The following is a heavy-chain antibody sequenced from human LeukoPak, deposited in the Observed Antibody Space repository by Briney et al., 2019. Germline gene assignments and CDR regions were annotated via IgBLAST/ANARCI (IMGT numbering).Heavy chain of an antibody. CDR3: ATGGGDFGYRNWFDP. CDR2: FDPEDGET. CDR1: GYTLTELS. D-gene: IGHD2-2*03. Sequence: ASVKVSCKVSGYTLTELSMHWVRHAPGKGLEWMGGFDPEDGETIYAQKFQGRVTMTEHTSTDTDYMELSSLRSEDTAVYYCATGGGDFGYRNWFDPWGQGTLVTVSS. V-gene: IGHV1-24*01. J-gene: IGHJ5*02.